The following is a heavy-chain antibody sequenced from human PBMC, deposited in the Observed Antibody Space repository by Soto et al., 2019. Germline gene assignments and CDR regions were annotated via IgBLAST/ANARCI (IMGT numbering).Heavy chain of an antibody. V-gene: IGHV4-59*01. Sequence: PSETLSLACTVSGGSISSYYWSWIRQPPGKGLEWIGYIYYSGSTNYNPSLKSRVTISVDTSKNQFSLKLSSVTAADTAVYYCARAYGGYTDYWGQAALVTVSS. CDR3: ARAYGGYTDY. J-gene: IGHJ4*02. D-gene: IGHD5-12*01. CDR2: IYYSGST. CDR1: GGSISSYY.